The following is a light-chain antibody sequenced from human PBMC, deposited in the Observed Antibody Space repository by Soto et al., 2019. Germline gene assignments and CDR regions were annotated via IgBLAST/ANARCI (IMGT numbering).Light chain of an antibody. CDR1: QRMSRK. CDR2: GAS. Sequence: EIAMTQYPATQSLASGDRVTISWGASQRMSRKLAWYQHKPGQAPRLLIYGASTGATGTPARFSGSGSGTEFNLSISSLQSEDFGVYYCQQYNNWPRATFGGGSKVDIK. V-gene: IGKV3-15*01. J-gene: IGKJ4*01. CDR3: QQYNNWPRAT.